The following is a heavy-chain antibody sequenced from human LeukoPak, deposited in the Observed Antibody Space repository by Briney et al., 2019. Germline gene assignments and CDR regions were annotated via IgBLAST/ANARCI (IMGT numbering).Heavy chain of an antibody. V-gene: IGHV3-66*02. D-gene: IGHD3-10*01. J-gene: IGHJ4*02. Sequence: GGSLRLSCAASGFTVSSNYMSWVRQAPGKGLEWVSVIYSGGSTYYADCVKGRFTISRDNSKITLYLQMNSLRAEDTAVYYCARDMVRGVSFDYWGQGTLVTVSS. CDR3: ARDMVRGVSFDY. CDR1: GFTVSSNY. CDR2: IYSGGST.